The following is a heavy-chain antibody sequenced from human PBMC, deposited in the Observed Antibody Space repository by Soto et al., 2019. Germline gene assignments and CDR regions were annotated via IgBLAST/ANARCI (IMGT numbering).Heavy chain of an antibody. D-gene: IGHD1-26*01. CDR1: GFTFSHYG. V-gene: IGHV3-30*03. J-gene: IGHJ4*02. CDR3: ARYSGNYQGPNDY. Sequence: QVQLVESGGGVVQPGRSLRLSCAASGFTFSHYGIHWVRQAPGKGLEWLAVISYDGSNKHYADSVKGRFTVSRDNSKNTLYLQMNSLRAEDTAVYFCARYSGNYQGPNDYWGQGTLVTVSS. CDR2: ISYDGSNK.